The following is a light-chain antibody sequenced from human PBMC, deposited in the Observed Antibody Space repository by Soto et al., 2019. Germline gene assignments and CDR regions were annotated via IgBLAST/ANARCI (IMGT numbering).Light chain of an antibody. Sequence: ELVMTQSQATLSVSPGERATLSCRASQSVSSKLAWYQQKPGQAPRLLIYDTSTRATGIPARFSGSGSGTEFTLTISSLQSEDFAVYYCQQYSNWPPITFGQGTRLET. J-gene: IGKJ5*01. CDR1: QSVSSK. CDR2: DTS. CDR3: QQYSNWPPIT. V-gene: IGKV3-15*01.